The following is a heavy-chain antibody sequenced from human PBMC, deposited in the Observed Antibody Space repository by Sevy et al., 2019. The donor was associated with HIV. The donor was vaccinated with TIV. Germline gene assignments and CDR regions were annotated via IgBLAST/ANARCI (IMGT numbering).Heavy chain of an antibody. D-gene: IGHD3-3*01. Sequence: ASVKVSCKASGYTFTSYGISWVRQAPGQGLEWMGWISAYNGNTNYAQKLQGRVTMTTDTSTSTAYMGLRSLRSDDTAVYYCASDPGSDYDFWSGYYTAVGFYHAFDIWGQGTMVTVSS. CDR2: ISAYNGNT. J-gene: IGHJ3*02. CDR3: ASDPGSDYDFWSGYYTAVGFYHAFDI. V-gene: IGHV1-18*01. CDR1: GYTFTSYG.